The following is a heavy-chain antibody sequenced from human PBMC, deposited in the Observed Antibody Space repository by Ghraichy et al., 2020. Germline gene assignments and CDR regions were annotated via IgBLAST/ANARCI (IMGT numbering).Heavy chain of an antibody. CDR3: ARGGGRRGYYFDY. D-gene: IGHD3-10*01. CDR1: GGSFSGYY. J-gene: IGHJ4*02. CDR2: INHSGST. Sequence: SETLSLTCAAYGGSFSGYYWSWIRRPPGKGLEWIGEINHSGSTNYNPSLKSRVTISVDTSKNQFSLKLSSVTAADTAVYYCARGGGRRGYYFDYWGQGTLVTVSS. V-gene: IGHV4-34*01.